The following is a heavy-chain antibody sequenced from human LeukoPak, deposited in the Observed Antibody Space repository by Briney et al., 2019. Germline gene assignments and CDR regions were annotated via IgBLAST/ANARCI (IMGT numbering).Heavy chain of an antibody. V-gene: IGHV4-4*07. D-gene: IGHD6-13*01. CDR2: IYGSGTT. CDR1: GGSMSTFY. CDR3: AKDGSSWPFFES. J-gene: IGHJ4*02. Sequence: SETLSLTCTVSGGSMSTFYWSWIRQPAGKGPEWIGRIYGSGTTNYNPALQSRVTMSVDTSKKQFSLKLTSVTAADTAVYYCAKDGSSWPFFESWGQGTLVTVSS.